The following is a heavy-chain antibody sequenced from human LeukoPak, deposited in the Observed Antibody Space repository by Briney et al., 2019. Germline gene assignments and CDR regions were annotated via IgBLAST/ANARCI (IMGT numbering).Heavy chain of an antibody. Sequence: GGSLRLSCAASGFTFSSYSMNWVRQAPGKGLEWVSSISSSSSYIYYADSVKGRFTISRDNAKNSLYLQMSSLRAEDTAVYYCARELPPYYDILTGPHGYWGQGTLVTVSS. V-gene: IGHV3-21*01. D-gene: IGHD3-9*01. CDR3: ARELPPYYDILTGPHGY. CDR2: ISSSSSYI. J-gene: IGHJ4*02. CDR1: GFTFSSYS.